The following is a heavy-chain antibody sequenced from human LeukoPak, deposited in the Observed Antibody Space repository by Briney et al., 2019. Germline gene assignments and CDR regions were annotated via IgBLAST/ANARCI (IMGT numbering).Heavy chain of an antibody. D-gene: IGHD5-18*01. J-gene: IGHJ4*02. CDR2: IYSGGST. CDR1: GXTVXSNX. CDR3: ARVRQFSYGYDRSVDY. Sequence: SXXXXGXTVXSNXXSWVRQAPGKGLEXXSVIYSGGSTYYADSVKGRFTISRDNSKNTLYLQMNSLRAEDTAVYYCARVRQFSYGYDRSVDYWGQGTLVTVSS. V-gene: IGHV3-53*01.